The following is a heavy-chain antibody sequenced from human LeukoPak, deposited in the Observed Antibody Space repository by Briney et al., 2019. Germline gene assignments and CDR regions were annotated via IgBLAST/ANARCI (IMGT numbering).Heavy chain of an antibody. CDR3: ARAYKYYYGSTYYFDY. Sequence: SETLSLTCAVYGGSFSGYYWSWIRQPPGKGLEWIGEINHSGSTNYNPSLKSRVTISVDTSKNQFSLKLSSVTAADTAVYYCARAYKYYYGSTYYFDYWGQGTLVTVSS. V-gene: IGHV4-34*01. J-gene: IGHJ4*02. CDR1: GGSFSGYY. CDR2: INHSGST. D-gene: IGHD3-22*01.